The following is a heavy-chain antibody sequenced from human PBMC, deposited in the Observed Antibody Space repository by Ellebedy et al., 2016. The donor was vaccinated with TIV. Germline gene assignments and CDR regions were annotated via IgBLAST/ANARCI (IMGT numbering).Heavy chain of an antibody. V-gene: IGHV3-11*06. CDR3: VRDGGIKIWKAFDY. D-gene: IGHD1-1*01. CDR1: GFSVSDYY. J-gene: IGHJ4*02. Sequence: GGSLRLSCGASGFSVSDYYMSWIRQAPGKGLEWVAYFSSGTSFSLIADSVKGRFSISRDNADNSLYLDMSSLRADDTGVYYCVRDGGIKIWKAFDYWGQGALVTVSS. CDR2: FSSGTSFS.